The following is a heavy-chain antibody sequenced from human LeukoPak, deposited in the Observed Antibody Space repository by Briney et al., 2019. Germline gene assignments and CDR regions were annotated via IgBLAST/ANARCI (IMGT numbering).Heavy chain of an antibody. V-gene: IGHV3-53*01. Sequence: PGGSLRLSCAASGFTVSNNYMSWVRQAPGKGLEWVSAIHSGETTYYSDSVRGRFTISRDSSKNTLYLQMNSLRAEDTAVYYCARARSFDYWGQGTLVTVSS. CDR3: ARARSFDY. CDR1: GFTVSNNY. J-gene: IGHJ4*02. CDR2: IHSGETT.